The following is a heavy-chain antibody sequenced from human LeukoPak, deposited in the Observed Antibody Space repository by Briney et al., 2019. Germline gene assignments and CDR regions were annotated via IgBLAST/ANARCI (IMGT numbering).Heavy chain of an antibody. V-gene: IGHV3-23*01. CDR1: GFTFSSYA. D-gene: IGHD3-16*02. CDR2: ISGSGGST. Sequence: GGSLRLSCAASGFTFSSYAMSWVRQAPGKGLEWVSAISGSGGSTYYADSVKGRFTISRDNSKNTLYLQMDGLRVEDTAIYYCARITGNFGTYRYDYWGQGSLVTVSS. J-gene: IGHJ4*02. CDR3: ARITGNFGTYRYDY.